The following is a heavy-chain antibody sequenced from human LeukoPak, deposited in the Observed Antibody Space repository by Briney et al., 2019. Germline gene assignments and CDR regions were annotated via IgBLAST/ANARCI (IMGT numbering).Heavy chain of an antibody. CDR3: AREPDYYMDV. V-gene: IGHV3-30*14. J-gene: IGHJ6*03. Sequence: GGSLRLSCSASGITLMSYTIHWLRRAPGRGLEWLTLVLDNTDFAYHADSVKGRFIISRDNSKNTLYLQMNSLRAEDTAVYYCAREPDYYMDVWGKGTTVTVSS. CDR2: VLDNTDFA. CDR1: GITLMSYT.